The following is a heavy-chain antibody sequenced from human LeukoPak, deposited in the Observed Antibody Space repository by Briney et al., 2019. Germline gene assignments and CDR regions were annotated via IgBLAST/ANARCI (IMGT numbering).Heavy chain of an antibody. CDR3: ARDLGYCSGGSCNPHY. Sequence: SETLSLTCTVSGGSISSYYWSWIRQPAGKGLEWIGRIYTSGSTNYNPSLKSRVTMSVDTSKNQFSLKLSSVTAADTAVYYCARDLGYCSGGSCNPHYWGQGTLVTVSS. V-gene: IGHV4-4*07. J-gene: IGHJ4*02. D-gene: IGHD2-15*01. CDR2: IYTSGST. CDR1: GGSISSYY.